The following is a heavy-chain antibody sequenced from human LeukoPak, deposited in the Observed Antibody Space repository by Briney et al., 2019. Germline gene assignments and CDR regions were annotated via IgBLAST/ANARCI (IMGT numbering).Heavy chain of an antibody. CDR3: AYDYVWGSYRPPFDP. V-gene: IGHV4-61*02. J-gene: IGHJ5*02. CDR1: GGSISSGSYY. Sequence: PSETLSLTCTVSGGSISSGSYYWSWIRQPAGKGLEWIGRIYTSGSTNYNPSLKSRVTISVDTSKNQFSLKLSSVTAAGTAVYYCAYDYVWGSYRPPFDPWGQGTLVTVSS. D-gene: IGHD3-16*02. CDR2: IYTSGST.